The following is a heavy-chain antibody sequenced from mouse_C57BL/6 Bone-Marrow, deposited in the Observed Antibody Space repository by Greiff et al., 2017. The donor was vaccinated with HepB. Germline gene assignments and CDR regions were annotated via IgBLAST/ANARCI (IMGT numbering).Heavy chain of an antibody. CDR1: GYTFTSYG. CDR3: ALSSSYAMDY. Sequence: VQLVESGAELARPGASVKLSCKASGYTFTSYGISWVKQSTGQGLEWIGEIYPRSGNTYYNEKFKGKATLTADKSSSTAYMELRSLTSEDSAVYFCALSSSYAMDYWGQGTAVTVSS. CDR2: IYPRSGNT. D-gene: IGHD1-1*01. J-gene: IGHJ4*01. V-gene: IGHV1-81*01.